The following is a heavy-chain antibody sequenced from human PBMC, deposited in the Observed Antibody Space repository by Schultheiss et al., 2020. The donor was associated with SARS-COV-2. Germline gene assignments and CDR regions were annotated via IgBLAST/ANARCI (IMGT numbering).Heavy chain of an antibody. Sequence: SETLTLTCAVSGDFFSTYYLSWVRQPPGKGLEWIVYVRLSGSTDYNASVRSRHTISVDTSKNQSSLRLTSVTSADTAVYYCALDAGLTPTGARGMDVWGQGTTVTVSS. CDR2: VRLSGST. CDR1: GDFFSTYY. V-gene: IGHV4-59*01. D-gene: IGHD4-23*01. J-gene: IGHJ6*02. CDR3: ALDAGLTPTGARGMDV.